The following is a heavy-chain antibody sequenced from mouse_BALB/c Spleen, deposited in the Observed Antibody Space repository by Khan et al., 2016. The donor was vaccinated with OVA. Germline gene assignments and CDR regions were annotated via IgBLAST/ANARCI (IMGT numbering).Heavy chain of an antibody. CDR3: GRSWDGYYPPYPMDY. D-gene: IGHD2-3*01. Sequence: QVQLQQSGAELPRPGASVKMSCRASGYTFSTYTMHWVKQRPGQGLEWIGYINPSSNYTNYSQKFKDKATLSADKSSSTAYMQLTSLTSDDSAVYYCGRSWDGYYPPYPMDYWGQVTSVTVSS. V-gene: IGHV1-4*01. CDR2: INPSSNYT. CDR1: GYTFSTYT. J-gene: IGHJ4*01.